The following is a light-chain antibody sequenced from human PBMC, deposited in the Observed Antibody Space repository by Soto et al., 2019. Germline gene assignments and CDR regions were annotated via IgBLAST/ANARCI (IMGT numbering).Light chain of an antibody. CDR1: SSDIGTYKY. V-gene: IGLV2-14*01. CDR3: SSYSSVSTLGV. J-gene: IGLJ3*02. Sequence: QSALTQPASVSGSPGQSVTIACTGTSSDIGTYKYVSWYQHHPGKAPQLLIYEVSNRPSGISSRFSASKSGNTASLTISGLQAEDEADYYCSSYSSVSTLGVFGTGTKLTVL. CDR2: EVS.